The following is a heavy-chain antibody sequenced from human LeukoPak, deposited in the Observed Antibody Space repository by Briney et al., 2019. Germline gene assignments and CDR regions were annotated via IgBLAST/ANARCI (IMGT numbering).Heavy chain of an antibody. V-gene: IGHV1-8*03. D-gene: IGHD5-18*01. J-gene: IGHJ4*02. CDR3: ARVQMRRGYTFGAEFDY. Sequence: ASVKVSCKASGYTFTSYGISWVRQATGQGLEWMGWMNPNSGNTGYAQKFQGRVTITRNTSISTAYMELSSLRSEDTAVYYCARVQMRRGYTFGAEFDYWGQGTLVTVSS. CDR2: MNPNSGNT. CDR1: GYTFTSYG.